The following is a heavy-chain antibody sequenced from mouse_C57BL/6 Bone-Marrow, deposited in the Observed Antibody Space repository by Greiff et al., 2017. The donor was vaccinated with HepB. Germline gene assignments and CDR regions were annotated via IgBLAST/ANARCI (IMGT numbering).Heavy chain of an antibody. CDR3: AIQGAQAKGFAY. Sequence: EVQGVESGGGLVQPGGSLKLSCAASGFTFSDYYMYWVRQTPEKRLEWVAYISNGGGSNYYTDTVKGRFTISRDNAKNTLYLQMSRLKSEDTAMYYCAIQGAQAKGFAYWGQGTLVTVSA. CDR2: ISNGGGSN. V-gene: IGHV5-12*01. J-gene: IGHJ3*01. CDR1: GFTFSDYY. D-gene: IGHD3-2*02.